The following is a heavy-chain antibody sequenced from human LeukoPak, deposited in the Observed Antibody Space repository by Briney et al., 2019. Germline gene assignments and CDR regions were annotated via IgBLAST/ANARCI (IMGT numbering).Heavy chain of an antibody. J-gene: IGHJ4*02. Sequence: SGTLSLTCTVSGGSISSYYWSWIRQPPGKGLEWIGYIYYSGSTNYNPSLKSRVTISVDTSKNQFSLKLSSVTAADTAVYYCARLKLLRQYYFDYWGQGTLVTVSS. CDR3: ARLKLLRQYYFDY. CDR2: IYYSGST. CDR1: GGSISSYY. V-gene: IGHV4-59*08. D-gene: IGHD2-2*01.